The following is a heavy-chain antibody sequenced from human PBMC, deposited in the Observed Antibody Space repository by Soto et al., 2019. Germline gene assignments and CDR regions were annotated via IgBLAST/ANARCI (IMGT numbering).Heavy chain of an antibody. D-gene: IGHD4-17*01. Sequence: GAPGKVSCEASGYTFTSYSMHWVRQAPGQRLEWMGWINAGNGNTKYSQKFQGRVTITRDTSASTAYMELSSLRSEDTAVYYCASESYGGEFDYWGQGTLVTVSS. CDR3: ASESYGGEFDY. J-gene: IGHJ4*02. CDR2: INAGNGNT. CDR1: GYTFTSYS. V-gene: IGHV1-3*01.